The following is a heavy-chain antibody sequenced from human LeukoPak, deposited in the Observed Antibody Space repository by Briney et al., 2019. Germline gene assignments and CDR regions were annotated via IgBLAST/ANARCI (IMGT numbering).Heavy chain of an antibody. J-gene: IGHJ6*02. CDR1: GFTFSNSA. CDR2: ISNSGGGT. CDR3: AKQGWRYSSSWYYYYYYGMDV. D-gene: IGHD6-13*01. Sequence: GGSLRLSCVASGFTFSNSAMSWVRQAPGKGLEWVSSISNSGGGTYYADFVKGRFTISRDNSKNTLYLQMNSLRAEDTAVYYCAKQGWRYSSSWYYYYYYGMDVWGQGTTVTVSS. V-gene: IGHV3-23*01.